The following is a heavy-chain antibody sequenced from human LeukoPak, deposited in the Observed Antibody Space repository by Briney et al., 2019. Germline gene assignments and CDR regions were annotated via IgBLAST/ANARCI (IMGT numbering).Heavy chain of an antibody. CDR2: INHSGST. V-gene: IGHV4-34*01. CDR3: ARHVIAVHFDY. D-gene: IGHD6-19*01. CDR1: GGSFSGYY. Sequence: SETLSLTCAVYGGSFSGYYWSWIRQPPGKGLEWIGEINHSGSTNYNPSLKSRVTISVDTSKNQFSLKLSSVTAADTAVYYCARHVIAVHFDYWGQGTLVTVSS. J-gene: IGHJ4*02.